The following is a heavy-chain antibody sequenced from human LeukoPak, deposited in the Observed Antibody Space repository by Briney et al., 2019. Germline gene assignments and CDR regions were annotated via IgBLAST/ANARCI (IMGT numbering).Heavy chain of an antibody. D-gene: IGHD6-19*01. Sequence: PGRSLRLSCAASGFTFTSYAMHWVRQAPGKGLEWVAVISSDGSNKYYADSVKGRFTISRDNSKNTLYVQMNSLRAEGTAVYYCAKVPGSGWYSFDYWGQGTLVTVSS. CDR2: ISSDGSNK. V-gene: IGHV3-30*18. J-gene: IGHJ4*02. CDR1: GFTFTSYA. CDR3: AKVPGSGWYSFDY.